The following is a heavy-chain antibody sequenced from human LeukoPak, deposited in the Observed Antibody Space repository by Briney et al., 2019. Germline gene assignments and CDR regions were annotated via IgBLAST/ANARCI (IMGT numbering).Heavy chain of an antibody. J-gene: IGHJ4*02. D-gene: IGHD3-22*01. V-gene: IGHV3-48*03. Sequence: GGSLRLSCAASGFTFSGSAMHWVRQAPGKGLEWVSYISSSGSTIYYADSVKGRFTISRDNAKNSLYLQMNSLRAEDTAVYYCARDLDPYYYDSSGYPGYWGQGTLVTVSS. CDR3: ARDLDPYYYDSSGYPGY. CDR2: ISSSGSTI. CDR1: GFTFSGSA.